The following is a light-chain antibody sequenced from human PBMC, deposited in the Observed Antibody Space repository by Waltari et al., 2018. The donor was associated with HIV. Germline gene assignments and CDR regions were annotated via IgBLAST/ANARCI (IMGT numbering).Light chain of an antibody. CDR1: QSVSSN. Sequence: EIVMTQSPATLSVSPGARATLSCRARQSVSSNLAWYQQIPGQAPRLLIYDASTRATGSPARFSGSGSGTEFTLTISSLQSEDFAIYYCQHYNDWPITFGQGTRLEIK. CDR3: QHYNDWPIT. V-gene: IGKV3-15*01. CDR2: DAS. J-gene: IGKJ5*01.